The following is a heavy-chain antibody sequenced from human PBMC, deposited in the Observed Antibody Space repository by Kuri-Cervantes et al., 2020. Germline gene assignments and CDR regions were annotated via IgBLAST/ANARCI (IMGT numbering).Heavy chain of an antibody. D-gene: IGHD3-22*01. CDR3: TTDYYDISGSWSRLDY. J-gene: IGHJ4*02. V-gene: IGHV3-15*01. CDR1: GFTFSNAW. CDR2: IKSKTHGGTT. Sequence: GGSLRLSCAASGFTFSNAWMSWVRQAPGKGLEWVGRIKSKTHGGTTDYAAPVKGRFTNSRDDSNTTLYLQMNSLKTEDTAVYYCTTDYYDISGSWSRLDYWGQGTLVTVSS.